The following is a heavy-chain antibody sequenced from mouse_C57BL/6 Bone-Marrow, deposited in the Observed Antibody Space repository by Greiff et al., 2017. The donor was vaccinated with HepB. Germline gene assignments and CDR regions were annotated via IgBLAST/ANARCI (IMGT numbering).Heavy chain of an antibody. CDR1: GYTFTSYG. J-gene: IGHJ3*01. D-gene: IGHD3-1*01. CDR2: IYPRSGNT. Sequence: VKLMESGAELARPGASVKLSCKASGYTFTSYGISWVKQRTGQGLEWIGEIYPRSGNTYYNEKFKGKATLTADKSSSTAYMELRSLTSEDSAVYFCARWPGFAYWGQGTLVTVSA. V-gene: IGHV1-81*01. CDR3: ARWPGFAY.